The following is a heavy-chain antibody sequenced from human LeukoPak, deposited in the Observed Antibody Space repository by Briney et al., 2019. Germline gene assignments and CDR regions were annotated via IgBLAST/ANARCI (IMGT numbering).Heavy chain of an antibody. CDR3: ARPFIETPSLGALDY. D-gene: IGHD4-23*01. Sequence: ASVKVSCKASGYAFTDYYMHWVRQAPGQGLEWVGWINPDSGGTNYAQNFQGRVTMTRDTSISTAYMELSRLRSDDTAVYYCARPFIETPSLGALDYWGQGTLVTVSS. J-gene: IGHJ4*02. V-gene: IGHV1-2*02. CDR2: INPDSGGT. CDR1: GYAFTDYY.